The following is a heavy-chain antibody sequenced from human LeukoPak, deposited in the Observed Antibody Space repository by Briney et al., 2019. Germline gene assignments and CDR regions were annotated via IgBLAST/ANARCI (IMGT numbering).Heavy chain of an antibody. Sequence: GGPLRLSCAASGFTFTTYAMSWVRQAPGKGPEWVSAISGSGGSTYYADSVKGRFTISRDNSKNTLSLQMNSLRAEDTAVYYCAKVPSPYYFDYWGQGTLVTVSS. CDR1: GFTFTTYA. J-gene: IGHJ4*02. CDR3: AKVPSPYYFDY. V-gene: IGHV3-23*01. CDR2: ISGSGGST.